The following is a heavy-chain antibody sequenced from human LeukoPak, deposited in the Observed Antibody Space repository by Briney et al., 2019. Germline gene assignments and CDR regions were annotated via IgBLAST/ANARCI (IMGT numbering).Heavy chain of an antibody. J-gene: IGHJ4*02. CDR2: IFDDGTT. Sequence: PGGSLRLSCAASEFIVTNYHMNWVRQAPGNGLEWVSNIFDDGTTYYADSVKGRFTISRDISKNTAYLQMNSLRVEDTAVYYCARDPNDGYAFLDYWGQGTVVTVSS. V-gene: IGHV3-66*02. CDR3: ARDPNDGYAFLDY. D-gene: IGHD2-8*01. CDR1: EFIVTNYH.